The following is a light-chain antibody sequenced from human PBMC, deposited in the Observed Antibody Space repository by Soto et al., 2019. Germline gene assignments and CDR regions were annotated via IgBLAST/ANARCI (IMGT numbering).Light chain of an antibody. J-gene: IGKJ4*01. CDR3: QLRSDWPS. V-gene: IGKV3-11*01. CDR2: DAS. Sequence: EIVLTQSPATLSLSPGERATISCWASQSLSSYLAWYQHKPGQAPRLLIYDASNRAPGIPARFSGSGSGTDFTLTISSLEPEDFAVYYCQLRSDWPSFGGGTKVDIK. CDR1: QSLSSY.